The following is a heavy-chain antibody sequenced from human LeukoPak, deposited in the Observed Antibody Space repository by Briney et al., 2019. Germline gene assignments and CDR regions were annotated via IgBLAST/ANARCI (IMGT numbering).Heavy chain of an antibody. D-gene: IGHD2-21*02. V-gene: IGHV4-59*01. CDR1: GGSISSYY. J-gene: IGHJ4*02. CDR3: ARWTPYCGRDCDDY. CDR2: IYYSGST. Sequence: SETLSLTCTVSGGSISSYYWSWIRQPPGKGLEWIGYIYYSGSTNYNPSLKSRVTISVDTSKNQFSLKLSSVTAADTAVYYCARWTPYCGRDCDDYWGQGTLVTVSS.